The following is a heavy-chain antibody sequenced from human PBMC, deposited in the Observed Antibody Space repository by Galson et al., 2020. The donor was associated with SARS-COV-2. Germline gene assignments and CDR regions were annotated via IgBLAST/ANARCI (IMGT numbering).Heavy chain of an antibody. D-gene: IGHD4-17*01. J-gene: IGHJ1*01. Sequence: SQASETLSLTCAVSGGSFSGYSWSWIRQPPGKGLEWIGEISHSGSTDYNPSLKSRVTISIDTSKNQFSLRLRSVTAADTAVYYCASDDGGNGLTIWGQGALVTVSS. CDR3: ASDDGGNGLTI. CDR2: ISHSGST. CDR1: GGSFSGYS. V-gene: IGHV4-34*01.